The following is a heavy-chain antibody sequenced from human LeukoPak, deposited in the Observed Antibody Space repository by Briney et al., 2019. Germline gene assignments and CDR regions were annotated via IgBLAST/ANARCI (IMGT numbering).Heavy chain of an antibody. J-gene: IGHJ4*02. V-gene: IGHV3-21*01. Sequence: GGSLRLSCAASGFTFSSSAMNWVRQAPGKGLEWVSSINNVASHIYYAHSVKGRFTISRDNAKNSLYLQMNSLRAEDTAVYYCARDRLFITMIPPYYFDYWGQGTLVTVSS. CDR2: INNVASHI. CDR1: GFTFSSSA. D-gene: IGHD3-22*01. CDR3: ARDRLFITMIPPYYFDY.